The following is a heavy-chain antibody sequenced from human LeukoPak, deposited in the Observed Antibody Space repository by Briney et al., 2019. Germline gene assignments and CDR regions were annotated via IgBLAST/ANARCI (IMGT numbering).Heavy chain of an antibody. Sequence: ASVKVSCKASGYTFTSYAMHWVRQAPGQRLEWMGWINAGNGNTKYSQKFQGRVTITRDTSASTAYMELSSLRSEDTAVYYCARDWGPYGDYRYFQHWGQGTLVTVSS. CDR1: GYTFTSYA. D-gene: IGHD4-17*01. CDR3: ARDWGPYGDYRYFQH. J-gene: IGHJ1*01. V-gene: IGHV1-3*01. CDR2: INAGNGNT.